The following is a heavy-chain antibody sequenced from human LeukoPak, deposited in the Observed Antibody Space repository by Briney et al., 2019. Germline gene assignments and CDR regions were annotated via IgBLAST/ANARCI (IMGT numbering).Heavy chain of an antibody. J-gene: IGHJ5*02. CDR2: VYYNGVT. CDR1: GGSISSSSYY. CDR3: ARDNPWVAAAGTLGIDWFDP. D-gene: IGHD6-13*01. Sequence: SETLSLTCTVSGGSISSSSYYWGWIRQPPGKGLEWIGSVYYNGVTYYKSSLKSRVTISADTSKNQFSLKVSSVTAADTAVYYCARDNPWVAAAGTLGIDWFDPWGQGTLVTVSS. V-gene: IGHV4-39*02.